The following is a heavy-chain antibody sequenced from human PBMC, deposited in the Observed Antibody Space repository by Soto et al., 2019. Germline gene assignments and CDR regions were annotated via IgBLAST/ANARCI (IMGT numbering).Heavy chain of an antibody. J-gene: IGHJ4*02. CDR3: ARGPYYYDSSGYYTY. V-gene: IGHV1-2*04. CDR1: GYTFTSYY. D-gene: IGHD3-22*01. Sequence: ASVKVSCKASGYTFTSYYMHWVRQPPGQGLEWMGWINPNSGGTNYAQKFQGWVTMTRDTSISTAYMELSRLRSDDTAVYYCARGPYYYDSSGYYTYWGQGTLVTVSS. CDR2: INPNSGGT.